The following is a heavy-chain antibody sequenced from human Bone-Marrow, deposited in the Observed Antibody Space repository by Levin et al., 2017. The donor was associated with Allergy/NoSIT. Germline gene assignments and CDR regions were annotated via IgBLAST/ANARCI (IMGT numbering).Heavy chain of an antibody. D-gene: IGHD3-22*01. Sequence: GGSLRLSCAASGFTFSDYYMSWIRQAPGKGLEWVSYISSSGSTIYYADSVKGRFTISRDNAKNSLYLQMNSLRAEDTAVYYGARMDSSGESYYFDYWGQGTLVTVSS. CDR3: ARMDSSGESYYFDY. CDR2: ISSSGSTI. V-gene: IGHV3-11*01. J-gene: IGHJ4*02. CDR1: GFTFSDYY.